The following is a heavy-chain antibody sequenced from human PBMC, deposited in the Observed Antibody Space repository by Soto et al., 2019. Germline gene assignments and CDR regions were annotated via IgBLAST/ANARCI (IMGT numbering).Heavy chain of an antibody. Sequence: GGSLRLSCTASGFTFGDYAMSWFRQAPGKGLEWVGFIRSKAYGGTTEYAASVKGRFTISRDDSKSIAYLQMNSLKTEDTAVYYCTRDGSALRYCSSTSCLLFDYWGQGTLVTVSS. CDR1: GFTFGDYA. D-gene: IGHD2-2*01. CDR2: IRSKAYGGTT. J-gene: IGHJ4*02. CDR3: TRDGSALRYCSSTSCLLFDY. V-gene: IGHV3-49*03.